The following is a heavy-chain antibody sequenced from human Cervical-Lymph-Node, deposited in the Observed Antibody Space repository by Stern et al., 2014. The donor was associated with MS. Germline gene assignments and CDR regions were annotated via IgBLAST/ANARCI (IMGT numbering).Heavy chain of an antibody. J-gene: IGHJ6*02. CDR2: IIPLFGTT. CDR3: ARDGDFGSNYGMDV. D-gene: IGHD2-21*02. V-gene: IGHV1-69*06. CDR1: GGTFSSYG. Sequence: QVQLMQSGAELKKPGSSVKVSCKASGGTFSSYGISWVRQAPGQGLEWLGGIIPLFGTTNYARRFQGRVTITADISTSTAYMELSSLRFEDTAVYYCARDGDFGSNYGMDVWGQGTTVTVSS.